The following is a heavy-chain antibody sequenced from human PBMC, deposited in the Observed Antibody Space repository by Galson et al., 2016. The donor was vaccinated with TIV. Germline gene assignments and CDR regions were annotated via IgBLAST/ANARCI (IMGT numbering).Heavy chain of an antibody. CDR3: TRGPLKKWNNFYYAMDV. CDR1: GDSVSTSRGV. CDR2: TYYRSKWYT. Sequence: CAISGDSVSTSRGVWSWIRQSPSRGLEWLGRTYYRSKWYTDYAPSLRGRIVFDPDTSKNQISLQLTSVTPEDTAIYYCTRGPLKKWNNFYYAMDVWGQGTTVTVSS. V-gene: IGHV6-1*01. D-gene: IGHD1/OR15-1a*01. J-gene: IGHJ6*02.